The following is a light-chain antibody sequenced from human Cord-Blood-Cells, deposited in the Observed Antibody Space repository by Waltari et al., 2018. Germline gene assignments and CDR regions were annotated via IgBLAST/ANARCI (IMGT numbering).Light chain of an antibody. CDR3: CAYAGSSTWV. CDR2: ERS. V-gene: IGLV2-23*01. Sequence: QSALTQPASVSGSPGQSITISCTGTSSDVGSYNPVSWYQQHPGTSPKLMIYERSKRPSGVSNSFTGSKSGNTASLTISGLQAEDEADYYCCAYAGSSTWVFGGGTKLTVL. CDR1: SSDVGSYNP. J-gene: IGLJ3*02.